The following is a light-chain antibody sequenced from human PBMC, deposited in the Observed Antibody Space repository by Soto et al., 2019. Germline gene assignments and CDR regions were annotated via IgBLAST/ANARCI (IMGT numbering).Light chain of an antibody. V-gene: IGKV2-28*01. CDR1: QSLLHSNGYNY. CDR3: MQALQTPPT. Sequence: DGVMTQAPLSLPVTPGEPASISCRSSQSLLHSNGYNYLDWYLQKPGQSPQLLIYLGSNRASGVPDRFSGSGSGTDFTLKISRVEAEDVGVYYCMQALQTPPTFGQGTKVDIK. J-gene: IGKJ1*01. CDR2: LGS.